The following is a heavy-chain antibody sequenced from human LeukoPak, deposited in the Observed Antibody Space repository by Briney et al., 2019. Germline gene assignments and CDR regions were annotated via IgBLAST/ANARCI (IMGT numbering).Heavy chain of an antibody. CDR3: AREASFDY. CDR1: GFTLSSYA. J-gene: IGHJ4*02. V-gene: IGHV3-30-3*01. Sequence: PGGSLRLSCAASGFTLSSYAMHWVRQAPGKGLEWVAVISYDGSNKYYADSVKGRFTISRDNSKNTLYLQMNSLRAEDTAVYYCAREASFDYWGQGTLVTVSS. CDR2: ISYDGSNK.